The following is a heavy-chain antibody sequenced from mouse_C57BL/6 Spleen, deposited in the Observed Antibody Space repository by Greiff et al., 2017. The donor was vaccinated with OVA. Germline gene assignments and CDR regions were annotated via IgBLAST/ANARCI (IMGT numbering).Heavy chain of an antibody. V-gene: IGHV1-15*01. CDR3: TIYYGSRMGGDAMDY. D-gene: IGHD1-1*01. CDR2: IDPETGGT. J-gene: IGHJ4*01. CDR1: GYTFTDYE. Sequence: QVQLKESGAELVRPGASVTLSCKASGYTFTDYEMHWVKQTPVHGLEWIGAIDPETGGTAYNQKFKGKAILTADKSSSTAYMELRSLTSEDSAVYYCTIYYGSRMGGDAMDYWGQGTSVTVSS.